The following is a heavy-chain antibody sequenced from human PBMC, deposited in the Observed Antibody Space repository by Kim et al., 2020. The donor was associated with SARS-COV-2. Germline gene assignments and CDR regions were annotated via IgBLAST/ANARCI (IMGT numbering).Heavy chain of an antibody. CDR3: ARLRPSLVVSKD. CDR2: ISYSGRT. CDR1: GGSINSNNYY. J-gene: IGHJ4*02. V-gene: IGHV4-39*01. D-gene: IGHD3-22*01. Sequence: SETLSLTCTVSGGSINSNNYYWGWIRQPPGKGVEWIGSISYSGRTYYNPSLKSRVTISVDTSKNQFSLKLSSVTAADTAVYYCARLRPSLVVSKDWGQGTLVTVSS.